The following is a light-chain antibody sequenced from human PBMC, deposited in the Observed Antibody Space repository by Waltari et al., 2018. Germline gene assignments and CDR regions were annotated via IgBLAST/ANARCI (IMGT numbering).Light chain of an antibody. CDR1: QSVSRTY. Sequence: RARQSVSRTYLAWYQQEPSQAPRLPNYGASTRATGIPDRFSSSGSATDFTLNISRLEPEDCAVYYGQQYGSSPKLNFGGGTKVEIK. V-gene: IGKV3-20*01. CDR2: GAS. J-gene: IGKJ4*01. CDR3: QQYGSSPKLN.